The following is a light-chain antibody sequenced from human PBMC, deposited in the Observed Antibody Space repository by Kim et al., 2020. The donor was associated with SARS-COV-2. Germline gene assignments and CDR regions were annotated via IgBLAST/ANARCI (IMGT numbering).Light chain of an antibody. V-gene: IGKV3-15*01. Sequence: EIVMTQSPATLSVSPGERATLSCRASQNVGNYLAWYQQKPGQAPRLLIYGASTRATGIPARFSGSGSGAEFILTISSLQSEDFALYYCHQYNDWPPGDTFGQGNKLEI. CDR3: HQYNDWPPGDT. CDR1: QNVGNY. J-gene: IGKJ2*01. CDR2: GAS.